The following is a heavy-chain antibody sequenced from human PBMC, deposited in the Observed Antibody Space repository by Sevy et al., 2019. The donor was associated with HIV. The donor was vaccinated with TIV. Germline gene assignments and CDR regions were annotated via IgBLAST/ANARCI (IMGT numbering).Heavy chain of an antibody. CDR1: GFTFSSYS. CDR2: ISSSSSTI. J-gene: IGHJ6*02. Sequence: GGSLRLSCAASGFTFSSYSMNWVHQAPGKGLEWVSYISSSSSTIYYADSVKGRFTISRDNAKNSLYLQMNSLRDEDTAVYYCARVYCGGDCYSSYYYYGMDVWGQGTTVTVSS. D-gene: IGHD2-21*02. V-gene: IGHV3-48*02. CDR3: ARVYCGGDCYSSYYYYGMDV.